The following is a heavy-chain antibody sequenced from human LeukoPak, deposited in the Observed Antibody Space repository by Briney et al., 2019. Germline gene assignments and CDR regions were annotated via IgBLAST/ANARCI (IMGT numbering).Heavy chain of an antibody. J-gene: IGHJ4*02. Sequence: GASMKVSCKASGFTFINYYMHWVRQAPGQGLEWLGIINLSGGSTHYPQKFQDRVTMTRDTSTSTVYMELSSLRSEDTAVYYCARDLDYGEKSEDYWGQGTLVTVSS. V-gene: IGHV1-46*01. CDR1: GFTFINYY. CDR3: ARDLDYGEKSEDY. D-gene: IGHD4/OR15-4a*01. CDR2: INLSGGST.